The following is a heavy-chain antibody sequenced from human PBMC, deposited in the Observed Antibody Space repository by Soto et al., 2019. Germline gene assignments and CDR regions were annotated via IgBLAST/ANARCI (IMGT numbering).Heavy chain of an antibody. CDR3: ARDPGQDEAMDY. Sequence: PGGSLRLSCAASGFTFSNFGMHWVRQAPGKGLEWVAVIWHDGKNKYYADSAKGRFTISRDNSKNTLHLQMNSLRAEDTAVYYCARDPGQDEAMDYWGQGTLVTVSS. CDR1: GFTFSNFG. CDR2: IWHDGKNK. V-gene: IGHV3-33*01. J-gene: IGHJ4*02.